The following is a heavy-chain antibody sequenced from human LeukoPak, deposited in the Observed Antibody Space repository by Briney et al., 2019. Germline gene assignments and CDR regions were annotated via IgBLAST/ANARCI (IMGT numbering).Heavy chain of an antibody. CDR3: AREPTHYYDSSGPTSFDY. V-gene: IGHV1-69*13. J-gene: IGHJ4*02. CDR2: INPIFGTA. D-gene: IGHD3-22*01. Sequence: ASVKVSCKASGGTFSSYAISWVRQAPGQGLEWMGGINPIFGTANYAQKFQGRVTITADESTSTAYMELSSLRSEDTAVYYCAREPTHYYDSSGPTSFDYWGQGTLVTVSS. CDR1: GGTFSSYA.